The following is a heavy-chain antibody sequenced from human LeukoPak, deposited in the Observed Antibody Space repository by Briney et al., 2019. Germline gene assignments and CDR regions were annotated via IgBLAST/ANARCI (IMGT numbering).Heavy chain of an antibody. CDR1: GGSFSGYY. Sequence: PSETLSLTCAVYGGSFSGYYWSWIRQPPGKGLEWIGEINHSGSTNYNPSLKSRVTISVDTSKNQFSLKLSSVTAADTAVYYCARDVVGATVTTGSAWGQGTLVTVSS. CDR2: INHSGST. V-gene: IGHV4-34*01. CDR3: ARDVVGATVTTGSA. J-gene: IGHJ5*02. D-gene: IGHD4-17*01.